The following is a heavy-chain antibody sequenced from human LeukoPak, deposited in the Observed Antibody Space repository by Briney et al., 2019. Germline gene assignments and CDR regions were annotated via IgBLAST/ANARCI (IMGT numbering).Heavy chain of an antibody. D-gene: IGHD2-15*01. CDR1: GFIFSNYW. Sequence: GGSLRLSCAASGFIFSNYWMSWVRQAPGKGLEWVANIKQDGTEKDYVASVRGRFTISRDNAKNSLYLQVNSLRAEDTAVYYCAREIVPDCSGNSCFVYYYYGMDVWGQGTTVTVFS. CDR2: IKQDGTEK. V-gene: IGHV3-7*03. J-gene: IGHJ6*02. CDR3: AREIVPDCSGNSCFVYYYYGMDV.